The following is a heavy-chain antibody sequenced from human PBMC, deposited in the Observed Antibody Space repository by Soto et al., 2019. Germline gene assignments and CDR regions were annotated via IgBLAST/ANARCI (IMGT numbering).Heavy chain of an antibody. D-gene: IGHD3-9*01. CDR1: GFTFSRYE. CDR3: TTEQEDFDWSSDI. Sequence: PGGSLRLSCAVSGFTFSRYEMNWVRQAPGKGLEWVGRIKSKTDGGTTDYAAPVKGRFTISRDDSKNTLDLQMNSLKTEDTAVYYCTTEQEDFDWSSDIWGQGTMVTVSS. J-gene: IGHJ3*02. CDR2: IKSKTDGGTT. V-gene: IGHV3-15*01.